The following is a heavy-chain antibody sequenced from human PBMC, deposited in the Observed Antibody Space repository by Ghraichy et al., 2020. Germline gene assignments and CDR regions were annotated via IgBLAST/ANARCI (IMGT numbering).Heavy chain of an antibody. CDR3: AGGCSSTSCYGNYYYGMDV. CDR2: INPNSGGT. V-gene: IGHV1-2*02. Sequence: ASVKVSCKAAGDTFTSYDMHWVRQSPGQGLEWMGWINPNSGGTNYAQKFQGRVTMTRDTSISTAYMELSRLRSDDTAVYYCAGGCSSTSCYGNYYYGMDVWGQGTTVTVSS. J-gene: IGHJ6*02. CDR1: GDTFTSYD. D-gene: IGHD2-2*01.